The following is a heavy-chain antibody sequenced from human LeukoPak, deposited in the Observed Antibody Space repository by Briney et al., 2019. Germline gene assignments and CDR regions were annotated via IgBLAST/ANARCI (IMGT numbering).Heavy chain of an antibody. CDR2: INPNSGGT. V-gene: IGHV1-2*02. J-gene: IGHJ4*02. Sequence: GASVEVSCKASGYTFTGYYMHWVRQAPGQGLEWMGWINPNSGGTNYAQKFQGRVTMTRDTSISTAYMELSRLRSDDTAVYYCARDFYYGSGSIDYWGQGTLVTVSS. D-gene: IGHD3-10*01. CDR3: ARDFYYGSGSIDY. CDR1: GYTFTGYY.